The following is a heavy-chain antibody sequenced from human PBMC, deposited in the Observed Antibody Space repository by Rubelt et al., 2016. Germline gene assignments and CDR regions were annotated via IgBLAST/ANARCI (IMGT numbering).Heavy chain of an antibody. J-gene: IGHJ2*01. Sequence: QVQLQQWGAGLLKPSETLSLTCAVYGGSFSGYYWSWIRQPPGKGLEWIGEINHSETTNYNPSLKSRVTISVDTSKNQFSLRLSAVTAADTAVYYCARIAARLGNWYFDLWGRGTLVTVSS. V-gene: IGHV4-34*01. CDR1: GGSFSGYY. CDR3: ARIAARLGNWYFDL. CDR2: INHSETT. D-gene: IGHD6-6*01.